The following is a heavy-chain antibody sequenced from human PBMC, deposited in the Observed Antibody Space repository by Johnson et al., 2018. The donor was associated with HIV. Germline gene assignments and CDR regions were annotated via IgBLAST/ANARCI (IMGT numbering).Heavy chain of an antibody. CDR1: GFTFDDYA. Sequence: VQLVESGGGLVQPGRSLRLSCAASGFTFDDYAMHWVRQAPGKGLEWVSGISWNSGSIGYADSVKGRFTISRDNAKNSLYLQMNSLRAEDTALYYCARDSRDDAFDIWGQGTMVTVSS. V-gene: IGHV3-9*01. CDR3: ARDSRDDAFDI. J-gene: IGHJ3*02. CDR2: ISWNSGSI.